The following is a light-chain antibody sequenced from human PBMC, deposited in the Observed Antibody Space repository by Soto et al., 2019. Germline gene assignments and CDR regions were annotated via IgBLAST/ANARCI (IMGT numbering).Light chain of an antibody. J-gene: IGKJ1*01. CDR1: QSLGDN. CDR3: QQYSNWPPWT. Sequence: EIVMTQSPATLAVSPGDTATLSCRASQSLGDNLAWYQQKPGQAPRLLIFRAYTRATGVPARFRAGGSGTEFTLTISALLSEDFAIYYCQQYSNWPPWTFCPGTRVEIK. CDR2: RAY. V-gene: IGKV3-15*01.